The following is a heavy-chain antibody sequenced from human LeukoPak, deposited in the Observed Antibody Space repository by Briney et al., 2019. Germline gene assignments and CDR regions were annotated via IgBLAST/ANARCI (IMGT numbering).Heavy chain of an antibody. CDR2: ISGSGDT. CDR1: GFTVNSIY. J-gene: IGHJ4*02. Sequence: GGSLRLSCAASGFTVNSIYMSWVRQAPGKGLEWVSYISGSGDTNYADSVMGRFTISRDNAKNSLYLQMNSLRAEDTAVYYCARDQGDNYDSSGYYPYWGQGTLVSVSS. D-gene: IGHD3-22*01. V-gene: IGHV3-11*06. CDR3: ARDQGDNYDSSGYYPY.